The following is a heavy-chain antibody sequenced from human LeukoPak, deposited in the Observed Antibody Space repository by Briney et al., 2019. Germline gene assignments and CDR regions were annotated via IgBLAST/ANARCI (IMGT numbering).Heavy chain of an antibody. V-gene: IGHV4-59*01. Sequence: NSSETLSLTCTVSGGSISSYYWSWIRQPPGKGLEWIGYIYYSGSTNYNPSLKSRVTISVDTSKNQFSLKLSSVTAADTAVYYCAIDFSAAGAFYYWCQGTLVTVSS. CDR3: AIDFSAAGAFYY. CDR1: GGSISSYY. D-gene: IGHD6-13*01. CDR2: IYYSGST. J-gene: IGHJ4*02.